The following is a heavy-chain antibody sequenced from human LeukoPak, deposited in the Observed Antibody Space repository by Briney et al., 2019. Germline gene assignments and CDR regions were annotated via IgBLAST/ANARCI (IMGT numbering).Heavy chain of an antibody. J-gene: IGHJ4*02. CDR1: GFTFSSYW. V-gene: IGHV3-20*04. CDR2: INWNGGST. D-gene: IGHD6-13*01. Sequence: GGSLRLSCAASGFTFSSYWMTWVRQAPGKGLEWVSGINWNGGSTGYADSVKGRFTISRDNAKNSLYLQMNSLRAEDTALYYCARANRRKLIAAAPSYYFDYWGQGTLVTVSS. CDR3: ARANRRKLIAAAPSYYFDY.